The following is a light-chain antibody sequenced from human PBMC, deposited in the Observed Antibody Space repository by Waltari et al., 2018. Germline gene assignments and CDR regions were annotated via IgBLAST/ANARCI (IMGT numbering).Light chain of an antibody. CDR1: NLGDKY. CDR2: QDA. J-gene: IGLJ2*01. CDR3: QAWDVSPGHVV. Sequence: SYELTQPPSVSVSPGQTVSITCSGSNLGDKYVSCYQQKSGQSPLVVVYQDAQRPSGIPDRFSGSNSGNTATLTISGTQATDEADYYCQAWDVSPGHVVFGGGTRLTVL. V-gene: IGLV3-1*01.